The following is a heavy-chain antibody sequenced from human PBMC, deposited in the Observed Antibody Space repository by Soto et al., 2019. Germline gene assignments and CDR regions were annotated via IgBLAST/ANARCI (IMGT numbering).Heavy chain of an antibody. J-gene: IGHJ2*01. V-gene: IGHV3-48*02. D-gene: IGHD1-26*01. CDR2: ISSSSSTI. Sequence: PGGSLRLSCAASGFTFSSYSMNWVRQAPGKGLEWVSYISSSSSTIYYADTVKGRFTKSRDNAKNSLYLQMNSLRYEDTAVYYCAREGSGSYLRYFDLWGRGTLVTVSS. CDR3: AREGSGSYLRYFDL. CDR1: GFTFSSYS.